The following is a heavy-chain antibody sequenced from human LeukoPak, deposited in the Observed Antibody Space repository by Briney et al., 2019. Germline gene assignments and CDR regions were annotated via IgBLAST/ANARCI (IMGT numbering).Heavy chain of an antibody. CDR2: IRSKANSYAT. V-gene: IGHV3-73*01. CDR3: TGCGRTRCSLGSIDF. J-gene: IGHJ4*02. CDR1: GFTFSDSA. D-gene: IGHD2-2*01. Sequence: QSGGSLRLSCAASGFTFSDSAVHWARQASGKGLEWVGRIRSKANSYATAYAASVKGRFTISRDDPKNTAYLQMNSLKTEDTAVYYCTGCGRTRCSLGSIDFWGQGILVTVSS.